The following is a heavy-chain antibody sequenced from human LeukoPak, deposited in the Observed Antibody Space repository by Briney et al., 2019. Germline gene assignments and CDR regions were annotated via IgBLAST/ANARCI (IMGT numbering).Heavy chain of an antibody. CDR1: GFTFSSSA. D-gene: IGHD5-24*01. Sequence: GGSLRLSCAASGFTFSSSAMSWVRQAPGKGLEWISLISGSGGGTHYADSVRGRFTISRDNSKNTLYVQMSSLRAEDTAVYYCAKSGTEDGYNIYFDHWGQGTLVTVSS. CDR2: ISGSGGGT. CDR3: AKSGTEDGYNIYFDH. J-gene: IGHJ4*02. V-gene: IGHV3-23*01.